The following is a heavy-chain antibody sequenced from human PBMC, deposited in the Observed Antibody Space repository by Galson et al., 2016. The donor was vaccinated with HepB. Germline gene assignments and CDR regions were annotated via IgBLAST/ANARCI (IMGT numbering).Heavy chain of an antibody. CDR3: ARADYYYGSGTYHEAFDI. J-gene: IGHJ3*02. CDR1: GGSISSYY. D-gene: IGHD3-10*01. V-gene: IGHV4-59*01. CDR2: IHDSVST. Sequence: SETLSLTCTVSGGSISSYYWSWIRQPPGKGLEWIGNIHDSVSTNNNPSLKSRVTILVDTSKNQFSLKLSSVTAADTAVYYCARADYYYGSGTYHEAFDIWGQGTMVTVSS.